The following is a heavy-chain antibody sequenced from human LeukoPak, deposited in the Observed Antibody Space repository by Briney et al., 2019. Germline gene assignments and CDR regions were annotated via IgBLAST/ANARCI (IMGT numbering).Heavy chain of an antibody. CDR3: VRASRHGNSGWYGDY. D-gene: IGHD6-19*01. V-gene: IGHV4-4*07. J-gene: IGHJ4*02. CDR2: IYSNEIT. CDR1: GGSISGYY. Sequence: SETLSLTCTVSGGSISGYYWNWIRQPAGKGLEWIGRIYSNEITTYNPSLKSRVTMSVDTSKNQFSLKLSSVTAADTAVYYCVRASRHGNSGWYGDYWGQGIQVTVSS.